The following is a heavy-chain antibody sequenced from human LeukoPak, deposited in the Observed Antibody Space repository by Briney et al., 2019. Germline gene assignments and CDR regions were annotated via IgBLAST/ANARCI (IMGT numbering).Heavy chain of an antibody. J-gene: IGHJ5*02. CDR3: AREGRYCSSTSCYWGTGLYNWFDP. Sequence: PSETLSLTCTVSGGSVSSGSYYWSWIRQPAGKGLEWIGRIYTSGSTNYNHSLKSRVTISVDTSKNQFSLKLSSVTAADTAVYYCAREGRYCSSTSCYWGTGLYNWFDPWGQGTLVTVSS. CDR1: GGSVSSGSYY. D-gene: IGHD2-2*01. CDR2: IYTSGST. V-gene: IGHV4-61*02.